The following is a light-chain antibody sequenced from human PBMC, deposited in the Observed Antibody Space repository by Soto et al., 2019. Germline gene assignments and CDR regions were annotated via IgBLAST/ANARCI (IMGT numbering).Light chain of an antibody. J-gene: IGKJ3*01. Sequence: DIQMTQSPAALSLSVGDRVTITCRASQISDTWLAWYQQKPGRAPKLLISGASTLESGVPSRFSGSGSGTEFTLTISGLQRDDFATYYCQQYNSYPYTFGPGTKVDIK. V-gene: IGKV1-5*01. CDR1: QISDTW. CDR3: QQYNSYPYT. CDR2: GAS.